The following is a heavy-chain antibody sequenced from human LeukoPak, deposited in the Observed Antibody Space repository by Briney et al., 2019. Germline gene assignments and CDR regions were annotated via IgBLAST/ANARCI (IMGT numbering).Heavy chain of an antibody. CDR3: AGDQLALNALNI. D-gene: IGHD1-1*01. V-gene: IGHV4-59*11. Sequence: SETLSLTCTVSGGSMSSHYWSWIGQPPGKGLEWLGYISYIGSTNYSPSLKSRVTISVDTSKNQFSLRLSSVTAADTAVYFCAGDQLALNALNIWGQGTMVTVSS. CDR1: GGSMSSHY. J-gene: IGHJ3*02. CDR2: ISYIGST.